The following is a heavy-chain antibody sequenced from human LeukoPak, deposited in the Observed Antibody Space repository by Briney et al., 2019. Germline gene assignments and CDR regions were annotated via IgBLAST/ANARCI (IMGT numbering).Heavy chain of an antibody. Sequence: GGSLRLSCAASGFTFSSYAMSWVRQAPGKGLEWVSAISGSGGSTYYADSVKGRFTISRDNSKNTLYLQMNSLRAEDTAVYYCAKGPPPHRYFPSEFDYWGQGTLVTVSS. D-gene: IGHD1-14*01. V-gene: IGHV3-23*01. CDR2: ISGSGGST. CDR3: AKGPPPHRYFPSEFDY. CDR1: GFTFSSYA. J-gene: IGHJ4*02.